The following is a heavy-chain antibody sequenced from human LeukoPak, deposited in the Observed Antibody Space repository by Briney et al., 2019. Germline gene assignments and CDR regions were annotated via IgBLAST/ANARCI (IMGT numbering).Heavy chain of an antibody. CDR2: INWNGGST. Sequence: GGSLRLSCAASGFTFDDYGMSWVRQAPGKGLGWGSGINWNGGSTGYADSVKGRFTISRDNAKNSLYLQMNSLRAEDTALYYRPSPLDGSSGYWDQRGQGTLVTVSS. CDR3: PSPLDGSSGYWDQ. V-gene: IGHV3-20*04. CDR1: GFTFDDYG. J-gene: IGHJ4*02. D-gene: IGHD3-22*01.